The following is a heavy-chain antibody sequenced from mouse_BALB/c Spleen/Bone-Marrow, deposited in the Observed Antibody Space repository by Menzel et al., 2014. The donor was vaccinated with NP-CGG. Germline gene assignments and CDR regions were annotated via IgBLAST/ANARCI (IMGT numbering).Heavy chain of an antibody. CDR1: GYTFTDYE. CDR3: TREGLRGAEFAY. CDR2: IHPGSGGA. Sequence: QVQLKEAGAELVRPGASVKLSCKALGYTFTDYEMHWVKQTPVHGLEWIGTIHPGSGGAAYNQEFKGKATLTADKSSSTAHLDLSSVAPEASAVYCCTREGLRGAEFAYWGQGTLVTVSP. J-gene: IGHJ3*01. D-gene: IGHD2-4*01. V-gene: IGHV1-15*01.